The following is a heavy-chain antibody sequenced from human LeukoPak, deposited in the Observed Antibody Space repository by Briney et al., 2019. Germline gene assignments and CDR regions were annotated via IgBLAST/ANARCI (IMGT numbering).Heavy chain of an antibody. V-gene: IGHV4-38-2*02. J-gene: IGHJ4*02. CDR1: GYSISSGYY. D-gene: IGHD5-24*01. Sequence: KTSETLSLTCTVSGYSISSGYYWGWIRQPPGKGLEWIGSIYHSGSTYYNPSLKSRVTISVDTSKNQFSLKLSSVTAADTAVYYCARGVEMATIKDWGQGTLVTVSS. CDR3: ARGVEMATIKD. CDR2: IYHSGST.